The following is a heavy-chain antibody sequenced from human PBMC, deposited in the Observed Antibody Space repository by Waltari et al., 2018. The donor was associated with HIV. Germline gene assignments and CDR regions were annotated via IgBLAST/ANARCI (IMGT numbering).Heavy chain of an antibody. J-gene: IGHJ4*02. CDR2: ISSSGSTI. Sequence: EVQVVESGGGLVQPGGSLRLSCAASGFTFSTYEMNWVRQAPGKWLEWVSYISSSGSTIYDADSVKGRFTISRDNAKNSLCLQMNSLRAEDTAVYFCARDGSSYYGLDYWGRGTLVTVSS. V-gene: IGHV3-48*03. CDR1: GFTFSTYE. D-gene: IGHD1-26*01. CDR3: ARDGSSYYGLDY.